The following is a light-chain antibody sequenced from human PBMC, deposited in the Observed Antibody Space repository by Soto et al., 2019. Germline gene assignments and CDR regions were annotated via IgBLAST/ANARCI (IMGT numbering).Light chain of an antibody. CDR3: QQSYSTPPWT. CDR1: QSISSY. J-gene: IGKJ2*02. V-gene: IGKV1-39*01. CDR2: AAS. Sequence: DIVMTQSPSSLSASVGDRVTITCRASQSISSYLNWYQQKPGKAPKLLIYAASSLQSGVPSRFSGSGSGTDFTLTISSLQPEDFATYYCQQSYSTPPWTFGQGTKLEIK.